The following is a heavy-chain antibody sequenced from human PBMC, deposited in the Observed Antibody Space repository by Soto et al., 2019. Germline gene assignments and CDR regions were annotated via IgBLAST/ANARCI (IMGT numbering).Heavy chain of an antibody. CDR2: ISGSGGST. CDR1: GFTFSSYA. V-gene: IGHV3-23*01. CDR3: AKRYGSSSYYFDY. D-gene: IGHD6-6*01. Sequence: EVQLLESGGGLVQPGGSLRLSCAASGFTFSSYAMSWVRQAPGKGLEWVSAISGSGGSTYYADSVKGRFTISRDNSNNTLYLQMNSLRAEDTAVYYCAKRYGSSSYYFDYWGQGTLVTVSS. J-gene: IGHJ4*02.